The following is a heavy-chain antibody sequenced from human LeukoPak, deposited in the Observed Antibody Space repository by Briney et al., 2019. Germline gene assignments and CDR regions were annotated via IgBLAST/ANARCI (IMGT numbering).Heavy chain of an antibody. CDR3: ARDYGDSSYYYYYYMDV. CDR1: GFTFSSYS. J-gene: IGHJ6*03. D-gene: IGHD4-17*01. CDR2: IRSSSSYI. V-gene: IGHV3-21*01. Sequence: PGGSLRLSCAASGFTFSSYSINWVRQAPGKGLEWVSSIRSSSSYIYYADSVKGRFTISRDNAKNSLYLQMNSLRAEDTAVYYCARDYGDSSYYYYYYMDVWGKGTTVTVSS.